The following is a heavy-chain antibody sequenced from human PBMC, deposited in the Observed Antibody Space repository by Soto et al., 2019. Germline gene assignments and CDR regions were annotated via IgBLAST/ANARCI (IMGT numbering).Heavy chain of an antibody. Sequence: QVQLVPSGAEVKKSGASVKISCKASGYSFTGYYIHWVRQAPGQGLEWMGEISPNSGGTKYAQNFQGRVTMTRDTSITTVYMDLSNLSPDGTAVYYCGKGRSGDVGVFYWGQGTLVTVYS. CDR2: ISPNSGGT. D-gene: IGHD1-26*01. V-gene: IGHV1-2*02. J-gene: IGHJ4*02. CDR3: GKGRSGDVGVFY. CDR1: GYSFTGYY.